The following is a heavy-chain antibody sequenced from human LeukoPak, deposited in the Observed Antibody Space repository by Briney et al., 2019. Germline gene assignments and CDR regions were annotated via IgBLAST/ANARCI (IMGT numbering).Heavy chain of an antibody. CDR2: ISGSGGST. D-gene: IGHD4-23*01. V-gene: IGHV3-23*01. Sequence: PGGSLRLSCAASGFTFNSYAMSWVRQAPGKGLEWVSAISGSGGSTYYADSVKGRFTISRDNSKNTLYLQMNSLRAEDTAVYYCANDYGGNIGGPWGQGTLVTVSS. CDR1: GFTFNSYA. J-gene: IGHJ5*02. CDR3: ANDYGGNIGGP.